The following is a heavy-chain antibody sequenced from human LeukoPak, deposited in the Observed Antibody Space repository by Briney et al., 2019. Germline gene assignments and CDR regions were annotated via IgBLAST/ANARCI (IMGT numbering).Heavy chain of an antibody. Sequence: ASVKVSCKASGYTFTSYGISWVRQAPGQGLEWMGWISAYNGNTNYAQKPQGRVTMTTDTSTSTAYMELRSLRSDDTAVYYCARDHGIVVVPAAIVIDYWGQGTLVTVSS. D-gene: IGHD2-2*02. J-gene: IGHJ4*02. CDR3: ARDHGIVVVPAAIVIDY. V-gene: IGHV1-18*01. CDR1: GYTFTSYG. CDR2: ISAYNGNT.